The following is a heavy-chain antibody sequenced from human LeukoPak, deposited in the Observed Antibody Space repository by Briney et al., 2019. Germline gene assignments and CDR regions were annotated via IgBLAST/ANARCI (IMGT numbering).Heavy chain of an antibody. CDR1: GFSFSSDW. V-gene: IGHV3-74*01. CDR2: INSDGSST. D-gene: IGHD1-26*01. Sequence: HTGGSLRLSCAASGFSFSSDWMHWVRQVPGEGLVWVSRINSDGSSTAYADSVKGRFTISRDNVKNTLYLQMNSLRVEDTAVYYCGRALGSPLDYWGQGTLVTVSS. CDR3: GRALGSPLDY. J-gene: IGHJ4*02.